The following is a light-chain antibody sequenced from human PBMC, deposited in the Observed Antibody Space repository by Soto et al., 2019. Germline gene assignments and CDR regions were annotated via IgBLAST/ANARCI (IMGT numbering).Light chain of an antibody. CDR1: QSVSNN. CDR3: QQYNVWPRT. Sequence: EKVMTQAPATLSVSPGERAKLSCRASQSVSNNLAWYQQKPGQAPRLLIYGAYNRATGIPARFTGSGSGTEFTLTVSSLQSEDLAVYYCQQYNVWPRTFGQGTKVDI. CDR2: GAY. V-gene: IGKV3-15*01. J-gene: IGKJ1*01.